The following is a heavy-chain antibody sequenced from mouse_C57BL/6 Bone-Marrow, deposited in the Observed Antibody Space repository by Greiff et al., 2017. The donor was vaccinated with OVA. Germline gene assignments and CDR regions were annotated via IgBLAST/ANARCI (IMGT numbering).Heavy chain of an antibody. CDR2: IWPGGGP. V-gene: IGHV2-9-1*01. J-gene: IGHJ3*01. CDR1: GFSLTSYA. CDR3: ARRGSNYELFAY. D-gene: IGHD2-5*01. Sequence: VQLVESGPGLVAPSQSLSITCTVSGFSLTSYAISWVRQPPGKGLEWLGVIWPGGGPNYNSALKSRLSISKDNSKSQVFLKMNSLQTDDTARYYCARRGSNYELFAYWGQGTLVTVSA.